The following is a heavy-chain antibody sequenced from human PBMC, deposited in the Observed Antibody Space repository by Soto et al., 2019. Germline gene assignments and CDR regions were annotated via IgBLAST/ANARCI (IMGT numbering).Heavy chain of an antibody. D-gene: IGHD5-12*01. V-gene: IGHV4-34*01. Sequence: QVQLHQWGAGQLRASETLSLTCGVSGGSFSGYYWSWIRQPPGKGLEWIGEVNDSGNSNYNPSLKRRVVISVDTHKNEFSLKMNTVTAADTGVYYCARVRRWLPEEMVDLWGQGALVTVSS. CDR1: GGSFSGYY. CDR2: VNDSGNS. J-gene: IGHJ5*02. CDR3: ARVRRWLPEEMVDL.